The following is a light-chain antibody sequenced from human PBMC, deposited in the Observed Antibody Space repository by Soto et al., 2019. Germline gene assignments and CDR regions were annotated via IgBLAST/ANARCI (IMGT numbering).Light chain of an antibody. J-gene: IGKJ5*01. CDR1: QSIASY. CDR3: QQSYSTPIT. V-gene: IGKV1-39*01. Sequence: DIQMTQSPSSLSASIGDRVTITCRACQSIASYLNWYQQRPGKAPKLLIYAASNLQSGVPSRFSGSGSGTDFTLTISSLQPEDFATYYCQQSYSTPITFGQGTRLEIK. CDR2: AAS.